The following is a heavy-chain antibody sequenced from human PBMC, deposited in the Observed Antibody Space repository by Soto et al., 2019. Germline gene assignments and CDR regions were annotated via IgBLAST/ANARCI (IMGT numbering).Heavy chain of an antibody. V-gene: IGHV3-21*01. CDR3: ARTTYYGGKVGFDY. CDR2: ISSSSSYI. J-gene: IGHJ4*02. D-gene: IGHD4-17*01. Sequence: EVQLVESGGGLVKPGGSLRLSCAASGFTFSSYSLNWVRQAPGKGMEWVSSISSSSSYIYYADSVKGRFTISRDNAKNSLYLQMNSLRAEDTAVYYCARTTYYGGKVGFDYWGQGTLVTVSS. CDR1: GFTFSSYS.